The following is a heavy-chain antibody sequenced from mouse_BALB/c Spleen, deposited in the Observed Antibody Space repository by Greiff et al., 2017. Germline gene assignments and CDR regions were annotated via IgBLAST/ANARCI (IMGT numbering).Heavy chain of an antibody. Sequence: EVQLQQSGPELVKPGASVKMSCKASGYTFTSYVMHWVKQKPGQGLEWIGYINPYNDGTKYNEKFKGKATLTSDKSSSTAYMELSSLTSEDSAVYYCARWGTGKPYYAMDYWGQGTSVTVSS. D-gene: IGHD4-1*01. CDR3: ARWGTGKPYYAMDY. V-gene: IGHV1-14*01. CDR2: INPYNDGT. CDR1: GYTFTSYV. J-gene: IGHJ4*01.